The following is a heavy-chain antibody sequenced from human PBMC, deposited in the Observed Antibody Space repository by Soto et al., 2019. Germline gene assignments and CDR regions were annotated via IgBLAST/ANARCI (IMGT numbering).Heavy chain of an antibody. J-gene: IGHJ5*02. Sequence: VGSLRLSCAASGFTFSSYSMNWVRQAPGKGLEWVSSISSSSSYIYYADSVKGRFTISRDNAKNSLYLQMNSLRAEDTAVYYCARDGLLWFGELSYNWFDPWGQGTLVTVSS. V-gene: IGHV3-21*01. CDR2: ISSSSSYI. D-gene: IGHD3-10*01. CDR3: ARDGLLWFGELSYNWFDP. CDR1: GFTFSSYS.